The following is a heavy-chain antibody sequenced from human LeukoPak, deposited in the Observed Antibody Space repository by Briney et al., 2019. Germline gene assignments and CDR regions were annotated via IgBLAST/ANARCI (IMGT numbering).Heavy chain of an antibody. V-gene: IGHV1-24*01. J-gene: IGHJ4*02. CDR3: AAGRPYSLLDY. Sequence: GASVKVSCTVSGSSLSELSLYWVRQAPGKGLEWMGGFDVIDSETFYAQKFQGRVTMTEDSSTDTAYMELRSLTSDDTALYYCAAGRPYSLLDYLGQGTLVTVSS. D-gene: IGHD5-18*01. CDR2: FDVIDSET. CDR1: GSSLSELS.